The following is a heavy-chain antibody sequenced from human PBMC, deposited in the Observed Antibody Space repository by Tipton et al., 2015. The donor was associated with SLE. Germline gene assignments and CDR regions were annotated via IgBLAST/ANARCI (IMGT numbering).Heavy chain of an antibody. J-gene: IGHJ4*02. V-gene: IGHV4-59*01. CDR3: ARQSDTTMVAYFDS. D-gene: IGHD5-18*01. CDR1: GGSINVYY. CDR2: VSYSGST. Sequence: TLSLTCSVSGGSINVYYWSWVRQPPGKGLEWIGYVSYSGSTKYNPPLQNRVTISVDTSKNQFSLKLSSVTAADTAVYYCARQSDTTMVAYFDSWGQGTVVTVSS.